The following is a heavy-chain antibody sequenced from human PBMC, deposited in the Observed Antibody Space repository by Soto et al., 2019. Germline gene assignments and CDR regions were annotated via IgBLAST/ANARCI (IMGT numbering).Heavy chain of an antibody. D-gene: IGHD2-2*01. V-gene: IGHV1-69*05. CDR1: GGTFSSYA. Sequence: QVQLVQSGAEVKKPGSSVKVSCKASGGTFSSYAISWVRQAPGQGLEWMGGIIPIFGTANYAQKFQGRVTXPXXXSXXTAYMELSSLRSEDTAVYYCARHVPAAGYYYGMDVWGPGTTVTVSS. J-gene: IGHJ6*02. CDR2: IIPIFGTA. CDR3: ARHVPAAGYYYGMDV.